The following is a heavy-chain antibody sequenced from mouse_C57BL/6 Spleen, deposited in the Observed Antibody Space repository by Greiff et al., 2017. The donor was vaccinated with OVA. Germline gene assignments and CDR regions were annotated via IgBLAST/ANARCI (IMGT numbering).Heavy chain of an antibody. D-gene: IGHD2-2*01. CDR1: GYTFTDSN. CDR3: ARSAWLDY. Sequence: VQLQPSGPELVKPGASVKMSCKASGYTFTDSNMHWVKPSHGKSLEWIGYINPNNGGTSYNQKFKGKATLTVNKSSSTAYMELRSLTSEDSAVYYCARSAWLDYWGQGTTLTVSS. J-gene: IGHJ2*01. V-gene: IGHV1-22*01. CDR2: INPNNGGT.